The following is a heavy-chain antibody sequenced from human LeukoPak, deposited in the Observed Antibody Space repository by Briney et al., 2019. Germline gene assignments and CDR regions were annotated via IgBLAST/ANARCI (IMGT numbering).Heavy chain of an antibody. D-gene: IGHD2-15*01. J-gene: IGHJ4*02. CDR2: ISSSSSSYI. Sequence: GGSLRLSCAASGFTFSSYSMNWVRQAPGKGLEWVSSISSSSSSYIYYADSVKGRFTISRDNAKNSLYLQMNSLRAEDTAVYYFSRGHGPRWYYFDYWGQGTLVTVSS. CDR3: SRGHGPRWYYFDY. V-gene: IGHV3-21*01. CDR1: GFTFSSYS.